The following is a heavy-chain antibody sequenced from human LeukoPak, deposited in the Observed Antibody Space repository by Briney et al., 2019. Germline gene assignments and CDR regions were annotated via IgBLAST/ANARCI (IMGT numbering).Heavy chain of an antibody. CDR3: ARAKIGAARRPLDY. J-gene: IGHJ4*02. CDR1: GGSFSGYY. Sequence: PSETLSLTCAVYGGSFSGYYWSWIRQPPGKGLEWIGEINHSGSTNYNPSLKSRVTISVDTSMNQFSLKLSSVTAADTAVYYCARAKIGAARRPLDYWGQGTLVTVSS. V-gene: IGHV4-34*01. D-gene: IGHD6-6*01. CDR2: INHSGST.